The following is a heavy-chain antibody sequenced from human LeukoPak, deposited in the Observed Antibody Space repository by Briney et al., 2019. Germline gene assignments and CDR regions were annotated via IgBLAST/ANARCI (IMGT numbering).Heavy chain of an antibody. CDR3: ARGGVRSRDGYNYDSDY. D-gene: IGHD5-24*01. J-gene: IGHJ4*02. CDR1: GYTFTSYY. V-gene: IGHV1-46*01. Sequence: ASVKVSCKASGYTFTSYYMHWVRQAPGQGLEWMGIINPSGGSTSYAQKFQGRVTMTRDTSTSTVYMELSSLRSEDTAVYYCARGGVRSRDGYNYDSDYWGQGTLVTVSS. CDR2: INPSGGST.